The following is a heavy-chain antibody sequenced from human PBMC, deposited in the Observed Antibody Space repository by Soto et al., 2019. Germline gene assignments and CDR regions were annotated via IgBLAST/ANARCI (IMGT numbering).Heavy chain of an antibody. Sequence: QVQLQQWGAGLLKPSETLSLTCAVYGQSFSGHTWSWIRQSPGKGLEWIGEISQSGSTYYNPSLKTRVTISADTSKNQCSLTLNSVPGADTGVFYCARGSGIAVIPGELEDVHYDYWGQGTLVCVSS. CDR3: ARGSGIAVIPGELEDVHYDY. D-gene: IGHD2-2*01. CDR2: ISQSGST. V-gene: IGHV4-34*01. CDR1: GQSFSGHT. J-gene: IGHJ4*02.